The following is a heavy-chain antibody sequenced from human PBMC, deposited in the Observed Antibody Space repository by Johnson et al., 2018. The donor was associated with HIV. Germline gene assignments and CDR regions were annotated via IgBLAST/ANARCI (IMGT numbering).Heavy chain of an antibody. Sequence: VQLVESGGGVVQPGGSLRLSCAASGFTFSNAWMSWVRQAPGKGLEWVGRIKSKTDGGTTDYAAPVKGRFTISRDNTKNSLYLQMNSLRAEDTAVYYCARAGRAGAFDIWGQGTMVTVSS. V-gene: IGHV3-15*01. CDR3: ARAGRAGAFDI. CDR1: GFTFSNAW. J-gene: IGHJ3*02. CDR2: IKSKTDGGTT. D-gene: IGHD3-10*01.